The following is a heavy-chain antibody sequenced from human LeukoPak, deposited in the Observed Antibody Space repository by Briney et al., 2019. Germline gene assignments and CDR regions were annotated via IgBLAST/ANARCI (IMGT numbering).Heavy chain of an antibody. D-gene: IGHD3-10*01. CDR2: INPSGGST. V-gene: IGHV1-46*01. CDR3: ARDSPYYYGSGSATYYMDV. J-gene: IGHJ6*03. CDR1: GYTFTSYY. Sequence: AASVKVSCKASGYTFTSYYMHWVRQAPGQGLEWMGIINPSGGSTSYAQKFQGRVTMTRDMSTSTVYMELSSLRSEDTAVYYCARDSPYYYGSGSATYYMDVWGKGTTVTISS.